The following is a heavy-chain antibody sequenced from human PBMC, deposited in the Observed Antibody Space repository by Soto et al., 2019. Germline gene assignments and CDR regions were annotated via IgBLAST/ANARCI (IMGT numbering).Heavy chain of an antibody. J-gene: IGHJ5*02. Sequence: SETVSLTSPVSGECVGRYYRSWIRQTPGKGLEWIGYIYYSGSTNYNPSLKSRVTLSVDTPKNHFSLNLSSVTAADTPVYYCAREAGPATWFDPWGQGTLVTVSS. CDR3: AREAGPATWFDP. D-gene: IGHD6-19*01. CDR1: GECVGRYY. CDR2: IYYSGST. V-gene: IGHV4-59*02.